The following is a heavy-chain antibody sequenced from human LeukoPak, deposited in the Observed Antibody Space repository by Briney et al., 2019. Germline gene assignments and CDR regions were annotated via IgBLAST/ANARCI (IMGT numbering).Heavy chain of an antibody. Sequence: GGSLRLSCAASGITLCSYAMHWVRQAPGKGLEWVSLISSGGTDEYYADSVKGRFTISRDNSKNTLYLQLNSLRGEDTAVYYCARDSTYYYDSGSSGPHYFDNWGQGTLVTVSS. J-gene: IGHJ4*02. CDR1: GITLCSYA. CDR2: ISSGGTDE. D-gene: IGHD3-10*01. CDR3: ARDSTYYYDSGSSGPHYFDN. V-gene: IGHV3-30*01.